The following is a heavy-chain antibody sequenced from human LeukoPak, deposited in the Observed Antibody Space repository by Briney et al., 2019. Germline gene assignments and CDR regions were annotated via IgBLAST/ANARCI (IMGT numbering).Heavy chain of an antibody. CDR3: ARTRRSRDTAMVTFDY. J-gene: IGHJ4*02. CDR2: IISSSSYT. D-gene: IGHD5-18*01. CDR1: GFTFSAYY. Sequence: PGGSLRLSCAASGFTFSAYYLSWIRQAPGKELVWCSYIISSSSYTNYADSVKGRFTISRDNAKNSLYLQMNSLRAEDTAVYYCARTRRSRDTAMVTFDYWGQGTLVTVSS. V-gene: IGHV3-11*03.